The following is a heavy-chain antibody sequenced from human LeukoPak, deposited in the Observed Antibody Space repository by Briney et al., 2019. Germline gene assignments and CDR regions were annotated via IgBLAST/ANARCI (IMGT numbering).Heavy chain of an antibody. J-gene: IGHJ4*02. CDR3: AMYHYVWGSYRHYYFDY. Sequence: SETLSLTCAVYGGSFSGYYWSWIRQPPGKGLEWIGYIYYSGSTNYNPSLKRRVTILVDTSKNEFSLKLSSVTAADTAVYYCAMYHYVWGSYRHYYFDYWGQGTLVTVSS. V-gene: IGHV4-59*12. CDR2: IYYSGST. CDR1: GGSFSGYY. D-gene: IGHD3-16*02.